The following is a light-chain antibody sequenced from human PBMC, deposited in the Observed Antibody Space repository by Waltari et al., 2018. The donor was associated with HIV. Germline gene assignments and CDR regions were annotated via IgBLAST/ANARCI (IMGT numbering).Light chain of an antibody. V-gene: IGLV3-25*03. Sequence: SHELTQPPSVSVSPGQTARITCSGDALPKQFAYWYQQRPGQAPILVRYKDSERPSGIPERFSGSSSGTIVTLTISRVQAEDEADYYCQSADSSGTYVVFGGGTKLTVL. CDR3: QSADSSGTYVV. J-gene: IGLJ2*01. CDR1: ALPKQF. CDR2: KDS.